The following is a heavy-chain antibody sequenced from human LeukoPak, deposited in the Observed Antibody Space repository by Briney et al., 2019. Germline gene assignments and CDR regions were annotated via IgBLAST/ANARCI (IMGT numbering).Heavy chain of an antibody. V-gene: IGHV1-18*01. J-gene: IGHJ4*02. D-gene: IGHD3-22*01. CDR1: GYTFTSYG. Sequence: GSVKVSCKASGYTFTSYGISWVRQAPGQGLEWMGWISAYNGNTNYAQKLQGRVTMTTDTSTSTAYMELRSLRSDDTAVYYCARVEDYYDSSGYYYYDYWGQGTLVTVSS. CDR3: ARVEDYYDSSGYYYYDY. CDR2: ISAYNGNT.